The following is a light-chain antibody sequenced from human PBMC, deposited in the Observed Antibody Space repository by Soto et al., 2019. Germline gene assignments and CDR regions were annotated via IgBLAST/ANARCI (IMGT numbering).Light chain of an antibody. V-gene: IGKV3-11*01. CDR1: QSVSSY. J-gene: IGKJ2*01. CDR3: QQRSNWPLSYT. Sequence: EIVLTQSPATLSLSPGERATLSCRASQSVSSYLAWYQQKPGQAPRLLIYDASNRATGIPARFSGSGSGTDLPLTISSLEPEDFAVYYCQQRSNWPLSYTFGQGTKLEIK. CDR2: DAS.